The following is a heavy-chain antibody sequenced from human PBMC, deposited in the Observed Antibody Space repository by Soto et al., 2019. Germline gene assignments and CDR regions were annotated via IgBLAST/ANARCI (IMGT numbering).Heavy chain of an antibody. D-gene: IGHD2-21*02. CDR2: IYYSGST. V-gene: IGHV4-39*01. CDR3: ARHRCGGDCYGWFDP. Sequence: QLQLQESGPGLVKPSETLSLTCTVSGGSISSSSYYWGWIRQPPGKGLEWIGSIYYSGSTYYNPALKSRVTISVDTSKNQFSLKLSSVTAADTAVYYCARHRCGGDCYGWFDPWGQGTLVTVSS. J-gene: IGHJ5*02. CDR1: GGSISSSSYY.